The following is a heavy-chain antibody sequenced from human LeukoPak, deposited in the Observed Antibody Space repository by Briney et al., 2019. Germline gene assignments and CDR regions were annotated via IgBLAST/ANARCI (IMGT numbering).Heavy chain of an antibody. CDR3: TRRLDD. Sequence: GRSLRLSCAPSGFTFNDYAMHWVRQAPGKGPEWVAVISYDASNKFYADSVKGRFTISRDNAQNSLYLQMNGLRVEDTAVYYCTRRLDDWGQGTLVTVSS. J-gene: IGHJ4*02. CDR1: GFTFNDYA. CDR2: ISYDASNK. V-gene: IGHV3-30*04. D-gene: IGHD3-16*01.